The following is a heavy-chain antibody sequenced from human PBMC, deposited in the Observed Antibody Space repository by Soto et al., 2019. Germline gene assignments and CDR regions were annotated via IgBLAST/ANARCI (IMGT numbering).Heavy chain of an antibody. CDR3: ARGNTLYYYYGMDV. CDR2: MNPGSGDT. J-gene: IGHJ6*02. V-gene: IGHV1-8*01. D-gene: IGHD2-15*01. Sequence: ASVKVSCKASGYSFTNNDVTWVRQATGQGLEWMGWMNPGSGDTGYAQKFQGRVTMTRDISIATAYMELSSLRSEDTAVYYCARGNTLYYYYGMDVWGQGTTVTVS. CDR1: GYSFTNND.